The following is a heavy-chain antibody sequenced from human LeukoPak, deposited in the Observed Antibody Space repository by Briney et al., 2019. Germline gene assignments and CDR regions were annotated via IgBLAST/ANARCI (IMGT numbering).Heavy chain of an antibody. Sequence: ASETLSLTCTVSGASITGYYWRWIPQPAQPGLGWIGHIDGSGTTNYNPALQSRVTMSQDTSKNQFSLKLSSVSAADTAVYYCARDGPPTDRTAHYTFDIWGQGTLVTVS. J-gene: IGHJ3*02. CDR1: GASITGYY. CDR2: IDGSGTT. V-gene: IGHV4-4*07. CDR3: ARDGPPTDRTAHYTFDI. D-gene: IGHD2-21*02.